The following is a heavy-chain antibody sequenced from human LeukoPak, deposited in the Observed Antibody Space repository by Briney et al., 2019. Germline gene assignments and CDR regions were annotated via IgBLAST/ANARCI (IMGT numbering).Heavy chain of an antibody. V-gene: IGHV3-30-3*01. CDR2: ISYDGSNK. CDR3: ARGGSSSPLGYYYYYMDV. CDR1: GFTFSSYA. D-gene: IGHD6-6*01. Sequence: GGSLRLSCAASGFTFSSYAMHWVRQAPGKGLEWVAVISYDGSNKYYADSVKGRFTISRDNSKNTLYLQMNSLRAEDTAVYYCARGGSSSPLGYYYYYMDVWGKGTTVTVSS. J-gene: IGHJ6*03.